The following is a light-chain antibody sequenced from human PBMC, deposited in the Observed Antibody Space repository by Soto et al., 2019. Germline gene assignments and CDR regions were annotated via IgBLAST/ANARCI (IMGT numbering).Light chain of an antibody. CDR3: GTWDSGLSAVV. CDR1: SSNIGNNY. V-gene: IGLV1-51*01. CDR2: DNN. J-gene: IGLJ3*02. Sequence: QSVLTQPPSVSAAPGQKVTISCSRSSSNIGNNYVSWYQQLPGTAPKLLIYDNNKRPSGIPDRFSGSKSGTSATLGITGLQTGDEADYYCGTWDSGLSAVVFGGGTQLTVL.